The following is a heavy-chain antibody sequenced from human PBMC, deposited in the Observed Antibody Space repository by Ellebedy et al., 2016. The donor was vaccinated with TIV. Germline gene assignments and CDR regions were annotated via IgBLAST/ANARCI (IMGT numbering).Heavy chain of an antibody. CDR2: IFYSGST. J-gene: IGHJ3*02. CDR3: ASLEIATTLDAFDI. CDR1: GGSISSSSYY. D-gene: IGHD5-24*01. Sequence: MPSETLSLTCTVYGGSISSSSYYWGWNRQPQGKGLEGIGNIFYSGSTYYNPALKSRVTISVDTSKNQFSLKLSSVTAADTAVYFCASLEIATTLDAFDIWGQGTKVTVSS. V-gene: IGHV4-39*01.